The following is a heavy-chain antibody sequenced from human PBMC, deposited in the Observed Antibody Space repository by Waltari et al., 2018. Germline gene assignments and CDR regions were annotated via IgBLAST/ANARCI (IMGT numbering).Heavy chain of an antibody. CDR3: ARHSKDDYGPSDY. CDR1: GYSISSGYY. Sequence: QVQLQESGPGLVKPSETLSLTCAVSGYSISSGYYWGWIRRPPGQGLEGIGSINHSGSTYYNPYLKSRVTISVDTSKNQFSLKLSSVTAADTAVYYCARHSKDDYGPSDYWGQGTLVTVSS. CDR2: INHSGST. J-gene: IGHJ4*02. V-gene: IGHV4-38-2*01. D-gene: IGHD4-17*01.